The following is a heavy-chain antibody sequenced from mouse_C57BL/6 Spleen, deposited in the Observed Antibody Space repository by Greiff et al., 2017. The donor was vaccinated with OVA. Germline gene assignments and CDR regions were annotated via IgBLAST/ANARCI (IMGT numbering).Heavy chain of an antibody. CDR1: YTFTDYYM. J-gene: IGHJ2*01. CDR2: YPGSGNTY. CDR3: YFFDY. V-gene: IGHV1-83*01. Sequence: VQVVESGPELVKPGASVKMSCKASGYTFTDYYMHWVKQKPGKGLEWIGEIYPGSGNTYYNEKFKGKATLTADTSSSTAYMQLSSLTSEDSAVYFYDYFFDYWGQGTTLTVSS.